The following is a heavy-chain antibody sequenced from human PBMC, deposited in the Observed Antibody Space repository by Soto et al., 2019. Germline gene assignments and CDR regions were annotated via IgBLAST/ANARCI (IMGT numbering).Heavy chain of an antibody. CDR2: LDATDSFT. V-gene: IGHV5-10-1*01. CDR3: ARPASGGSRDAFDI. J-gene: IGHJ3*02. Sequence: GESLKIFCKGSGYKCTSFWLNLVRQMPGKGLEGVGRLDATDSFTNCSPPFEGLVTISVDKSISTADLQWSTLQASDTAIYCCARPASGGSRDAFDIWGQGXTVTVS. CDR1: GYKCTSFW. D-gene: IGHD2-15*01.